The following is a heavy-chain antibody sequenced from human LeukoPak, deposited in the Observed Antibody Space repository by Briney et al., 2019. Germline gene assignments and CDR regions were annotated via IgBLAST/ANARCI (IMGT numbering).Heavy chain of an antibody. J-gene: IGHJ3*02. CDR3: ARDSARGLAVAGAFDI. Sequence: SETLPLTCTVSGGSISSYYWSWIRQPPGKGLEWIGYIYYSGSTNYNPSLKSRVTISVDTSKNQFSLKLSSVTAADTAVYYCARDSARGLAVAGAFDIWGQGTMVTVSS. CDR2: IYYSGST. CDR1: GGSISSYY. D-gene: IGHD6-19*01. V-gene: IGHV4-59*01.